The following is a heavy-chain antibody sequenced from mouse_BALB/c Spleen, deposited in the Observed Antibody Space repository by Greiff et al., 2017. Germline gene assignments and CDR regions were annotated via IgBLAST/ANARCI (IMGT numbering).Heavy chain of an antibody. Sequence: EVKLMESGGGLVKPGGSLKLSCAASGFTFSSYAMSWVRQTPEKRLEWVASISSGGSTYYPDSVKGRFTISRDNARNILYLQMSSLRSEDTAMYYCARFYGSSPFDYWGQGTTLTVSS. J-gene: IGHJ2*01. V-gene: IGHV5-6-5*01. D-gene: IGHD1-1*01. CDR3: ARFYGSSPFDY. CDR1: GFTFSSYA. CDR2: ISSGGST.